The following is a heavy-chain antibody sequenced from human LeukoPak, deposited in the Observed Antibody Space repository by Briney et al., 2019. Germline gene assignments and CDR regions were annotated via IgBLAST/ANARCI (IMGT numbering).Heavy chain of an antibody. CDR3: AKAGDYSYFDY. V-gene: IGHV3-23*01. D-gene: IGHD4-11*01. Sequence: GGSLRLSCAASGFTFTYYAMNWVRQAPGKGLEWVSAISGSDGSTYYADSVKGRFTISRDNSKNTLYLQMNSLRAEDTAIYYCAKAGDYSYFDYWGQGTLVTVSS. J-gene: IGHJ4*02. CDR2: ISGSDGST. CDR1: GFTFTYYA.